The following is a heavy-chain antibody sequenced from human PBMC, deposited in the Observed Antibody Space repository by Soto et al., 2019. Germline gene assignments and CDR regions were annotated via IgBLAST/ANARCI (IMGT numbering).Heavy chain of an antibody. D-gene: IGHD1-26*01. J-gene: IGHJ5*02. CDR1: GFTFSSYA. Sequence: GGSLRLSCSVSGFTFSSYAMHWVRQAPGKGLEYVSAISSNGGSTYYADSVKGRFTISRDNSKNTLYLQMSSLRAEDTAVYYCVKGGSYSLVNWFDPWGQGTLVTGLL. CDR2: ISSNGGST. V-gene: IGHV3-64D*06. CDR3: VKGGSYSLVNWFDP.